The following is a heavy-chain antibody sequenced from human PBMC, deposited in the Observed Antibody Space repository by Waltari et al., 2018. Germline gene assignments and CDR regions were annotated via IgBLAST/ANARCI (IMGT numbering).Heavy chain of an antibody. CDR3: ARGGYSGYDYHYYYMDV. V-gene: IGHV1-69*04. J-gene: IGHJ6*03. Sequence: QVQLVQSGAEVKKPGSSVKVSCKASGGTFSRYAISWVRQAPGQGLEWMGGIIPILGIANYAQKFQGRVTITADESTSTAYMELSSLRSEDTAVYYCARGGYSGYDYHYYYMDVWGKGTTVTVSS. CDR1: GGTFSRYA. D-gene: IGHD5-12*01. CDR2: IIPILGIA.